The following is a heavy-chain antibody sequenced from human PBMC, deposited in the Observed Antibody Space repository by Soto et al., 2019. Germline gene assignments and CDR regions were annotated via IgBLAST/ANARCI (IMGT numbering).Heavy chain of an antibody. V-gene: IGHV3-21*01. CDR2: ISSRGYI. J-gene: IGHJ6*02. CDR3: ARDCSGGSCYPGMDV. D-gene: IGHD2-15*01. CDR1: GFNFNSYT. Sequence: EVQLVESGGGLVKPGGSLRLSCAASGFNFNSYTINWVRQAPGKRLEWLSSISSRGYIFYTDSVRGRFTISRDNAKNSVYLQINSLRAEDTAVYFCARDCSGGSCYPGMDVWGQGTTVTVSS.